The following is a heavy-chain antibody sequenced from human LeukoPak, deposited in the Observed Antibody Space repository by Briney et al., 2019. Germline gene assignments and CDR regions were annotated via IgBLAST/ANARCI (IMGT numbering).Heavy chain of an antibody. Sequence: GGSLRLSCAASGFTFDDYGMSWVRQAPRKGLEWVSGINWNGGSTGYADSVKGRFTISRDNAKNSLYLQMNSLRAEDTALYYCARDSISHDAFDIWGQGTMVTVSS. J-gene: IGHJ3*02. CDR2: INWNGGST. V-gene: IGHV3-20*04. CDR3: ARDSISHDAFDI. CDR1: GFTFDDYG. D-gene: IGHD2-2*01.